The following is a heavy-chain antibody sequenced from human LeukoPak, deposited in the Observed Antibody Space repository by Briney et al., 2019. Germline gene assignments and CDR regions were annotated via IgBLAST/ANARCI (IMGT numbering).Heavy chain of an antibody. CDR3: ARPNPPPRDWNDVGWFDP. CDR2: IIPIFGTA. V-gene: IGHV1-69*13. D-gene: IGHD1-1*01. Sequence: SVKVSSKASGGTFTIYAISWGRQAPGQGLEWMGGIIPIFGTANSAQKFQGRVTITADESTSTAYMELSSLRSEDTAGYYCARPNPPPRDWNDVGWFDPWGQGTLVTVSS. J-gene: IGHJ5*02. CDR1: GGTFTIYA.